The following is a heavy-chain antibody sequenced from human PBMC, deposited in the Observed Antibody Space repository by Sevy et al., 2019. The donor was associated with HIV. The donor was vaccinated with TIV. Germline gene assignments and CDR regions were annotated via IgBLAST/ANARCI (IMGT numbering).Heavy chain of an antibody. CDR2: ISYDGSNK. Sequence: GGSLRLSCAASGFTFSSYAMHWVRQAPGKGLEWVAVISYDGSNKYYADSVKGRFTISRDNSKNTLYLQMNSLRAEDTAVYYCARVTSTAGYWGQGTLVIVSS. J-gene: IGHJ4*02. D-gene: IGHD6-13*01. CDR1: GFTFSSYA. CDR3: ARVTSTAGY. V-gene: IGHV3-30-3*01.